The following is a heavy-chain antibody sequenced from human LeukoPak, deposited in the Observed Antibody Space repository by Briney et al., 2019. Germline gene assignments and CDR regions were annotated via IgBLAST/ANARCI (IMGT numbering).Heavy chain of an antibody. Sequence: SETLSLTCTVSGGSISSYYWSWIRQPAGKGLEWIGRICTSGSTNYNPSFKSRVTMSVDTSKNQFSLKLSSVTAADTAVYYCARESQWLVFDYWGQGTLVTVSS. CDR2: ICTSGST. CDR3: ARESQWLVFDY. CDR1: GGSISSYY. D-gene: IGHD6-19*01. J-gene: IGHJ4*02. V-gene: IGHV4-4*07.